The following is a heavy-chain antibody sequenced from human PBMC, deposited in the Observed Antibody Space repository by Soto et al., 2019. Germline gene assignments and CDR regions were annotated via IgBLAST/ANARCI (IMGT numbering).Heavy chain of an antibody. J-gene: IGHJ5*02. Sequence: GESLKISCKGSGYSLTSYWIGWVRQMPGKGLEWMGIIYPGDSDTRYSPSFQGQVTISADKSISTAYLQWSSLKASDTAMYYCARRGSVPRIVRATTHWFDPWGQGTLVTTSS. CDR1: GYSLTSYW. V-gene: IGHV5-51*01. CDR3: ARRGSVPRIVRATTHWFDP. CDR2: IYPGDSDT. D-gene: IGHD1-26*01.